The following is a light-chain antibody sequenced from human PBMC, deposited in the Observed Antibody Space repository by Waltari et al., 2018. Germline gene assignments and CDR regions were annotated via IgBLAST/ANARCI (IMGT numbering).Light chain of an antibody. V-gene: IGKV3-20*01. J-gene: IGKJ2*01. CDR1: QTVSSSY. Sequence: EIVLTQSPGTLSLSPGETAALSCRASQTVSSSYLAWYQQKPGQAPRLLIYGASNRATGIPDRFAGSVSGTDFIFTIRGLVPEDSSVYFCQLYCCFFLYTF. CDR2: GAS. CDR3: QLYCCFFLYT.